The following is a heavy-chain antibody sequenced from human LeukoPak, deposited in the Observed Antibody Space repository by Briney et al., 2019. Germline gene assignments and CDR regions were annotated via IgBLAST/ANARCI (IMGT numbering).Heavy chain of an antibody. CDR2: ISPYNGNS. Sequence: GASVKVSCKASGYSFISYGISWVRQAPGQGLEWMGWISPYNGNSKYTDKVQGRVTMTTDTSTSTAYMELRSLSSDDTAVYYCARGPAVVNWFDPWGQGSLVTVSS. CDR1: GYSFISYG. CDR3: ARGPAVVNWFDP. V-gene: IGHV1-18*01. J-gene: IGHJ5*02. D-gene: IGHD3-22*01.